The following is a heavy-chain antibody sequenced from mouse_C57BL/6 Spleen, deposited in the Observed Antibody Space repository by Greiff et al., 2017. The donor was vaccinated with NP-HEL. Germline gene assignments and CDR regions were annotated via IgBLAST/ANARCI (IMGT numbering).Heavy chain of an antibody. CDR1: GFTFSSYA. V-gene: IGHV5-4*01. Sequence: EVQLVESGGGLVKPGGSLTLSCAASGFTFSSYAMSWVRQTPEKRLEWVATISDGGSYTYYPDNVKGRFTISRDNAKNNLYLQMSHLKSEDTAMYYCARDQDSSGYSYWGQGTTLTGSS. D-gene: IGHD3-2*02. J-gene: IGHJ2*01. CDR3: ARDQDSSGYSY. CDR2: ISDGGSYT.